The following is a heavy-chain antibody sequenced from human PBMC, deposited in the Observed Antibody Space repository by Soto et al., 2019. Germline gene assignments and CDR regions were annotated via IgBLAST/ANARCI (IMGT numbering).Heavy chain of an antibody. CDR3: AGGPGHDILTAALVPHFDC. Sequence: PSETLSLTCTVSGGSMSSYFWSWIRQSPGKELEWIGHIYYTGSTDYNPSLKSRVTISVDSSKNQFFLNLAAVTAADTAVFYCAGGPGHDILTAALVPHFDCWGQGTLVTVSS. V-gene: IGHV4-59*04. J-gene: IGHJ4*02. CDR1: GGSMSSYF. CDR2: IYYTGST. D-gene: IGHD3-9*01.